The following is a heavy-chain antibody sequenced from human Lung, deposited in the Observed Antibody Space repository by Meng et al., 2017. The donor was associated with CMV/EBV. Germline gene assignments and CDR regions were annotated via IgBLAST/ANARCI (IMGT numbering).Heavy chain of an antibody. CDR1: GGSIRTSNW. Sequence: SXTLSLXCAVSGGSIRTSNWWSWVRQPPGKGLQWIGEIYNSGYTNYNPSLKSRVTISVDNSKNQFSLKMSSVTAADTAVYYCARVNDPGGNCFAYWGLGTLVTVSS. CDR3: ARVNDPGGNCFAY. J-gene: IGHJ4*02. CDR2: IYNSGYT. D-gene: IGHD2-21*01. V-gene: IGHV4-4*02.